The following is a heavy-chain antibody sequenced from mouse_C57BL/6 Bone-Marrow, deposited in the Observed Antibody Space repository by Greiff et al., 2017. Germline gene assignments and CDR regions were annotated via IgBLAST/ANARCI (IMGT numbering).Heavy chain of an antibody. Sequence: QVHVKQSGAELVRPGTSVKVSCKASGYAFTNYLIEWVKQRPGQGLEWIGVINPGSGGTNYNEKFKGKATLTADKSSSTAYMQLSSLTSEDSAVYVCARSKSWDSWFAYWGQGTLVTVSA. V-gene: IGHV1-54*01. CDR3: ARSKSWDSWFAY. D-gene: IGHD4-1*01. CDR1: GYAFTNYL. CDR2: INPGSGGT. J-gene: IGHJ3*01.